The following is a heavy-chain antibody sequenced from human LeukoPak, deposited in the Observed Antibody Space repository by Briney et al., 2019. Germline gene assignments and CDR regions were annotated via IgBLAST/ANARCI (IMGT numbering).Heavy chain of an antibody. CDR2: IYHSGST. J-gene: IGHJ4*02. D-gene: IGHD3-22*01. CDR3: ARRAYYYASSGYYYESYFDY. Sequence: SGTLSLTCAVSGYSISSGYYWGWIRQPPGKGLGWIGSIYHSGSTYYNPSLKSRVTISVDTSKNQFSLKLSSVTAADTAVYYCARRAYYYASSGYYYESYFDYWGQGTQVTVSS. V-gene: IGHV4-38-2*01. CDR1: GYSISSGYY.